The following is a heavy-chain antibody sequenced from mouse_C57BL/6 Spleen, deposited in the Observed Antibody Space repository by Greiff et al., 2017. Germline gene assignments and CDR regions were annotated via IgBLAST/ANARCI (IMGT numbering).Heavy chain of an antibody. CDR3: ARSGEDAY. Sequence: VQLQQSGPELVKPGASVKISCKASGYAFSSSWMNWVKQRPGKGLEWIGRIYPGDGDTNYDGKFKGKATLTADKSSSTAYMQLSSLTSEDSAVYFCARSGEDAYWGQGTLVTVSA. V-gene: IGHV1-82*01. CDR1: GYAFSSSW. J-gene: IGHJ3*01. CDR2: IYPGDGDT.